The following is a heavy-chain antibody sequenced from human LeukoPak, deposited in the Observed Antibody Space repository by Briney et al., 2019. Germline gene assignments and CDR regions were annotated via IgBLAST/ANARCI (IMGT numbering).Heavy chain of an antibody. D-gene: IGHD3-10*01. CDR3: ARGPGRAFFYYMDV. CDR1: GFTFNTYS. J-gene: IGHJ6*03. V-gene: IGHV3-48*01. CDR2: ITTSGSPI. Sequence: GGSLRLSCEASGFTFNTYSMNWARQAPGKGLEWISYITTSGSPIYYADSVKGRFTISRDKAKNSLYLQMNSLRAEDTAVYYCARGPGRAFFYYMDVWGKGTTVTISS.